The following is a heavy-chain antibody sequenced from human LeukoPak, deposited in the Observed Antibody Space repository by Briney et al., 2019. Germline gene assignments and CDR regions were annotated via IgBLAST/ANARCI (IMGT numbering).Heavy chain of an antibody. D-gene: IGHD5-24*01. Sequence: SETLSLTCAVYGGTLSGYYWSWIRQPPGKGLDWIGEIKEREKTNYNPSLKSRVTISIDTSKNQFSLKLSSVTAADTAVYYCAREGLRNVHNPLGYWGQGTLVTVSP. V-gene: IGHV4-34*01. CDR2: IKEREKT. CDR3: AREGLRNVHNPLGY. J-gene: IGHJ4*02. CDR1: GGTLSGYY.